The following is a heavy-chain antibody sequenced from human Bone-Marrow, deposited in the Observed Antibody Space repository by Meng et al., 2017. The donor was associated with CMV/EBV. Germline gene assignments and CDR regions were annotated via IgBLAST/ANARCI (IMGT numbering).Heavy chain of an antibody. CDR2: IYYSGST. V-gene: IGHV4-39*07. CDR3: ARWYQLDQHYFDY. J-gene: IGHJ4*02. D-gene: IGHD2-2*01. CDR1: GGSISSSSYY. Sequence: TLSLTCTVPGGSISSSSYYWGWIRQPPGKGLEWIGSIYYSGSTYYNPSLKSRVTISVDTSKNQFSLKLSSVTAADTAVYYCARWYQLDQHYFDYWGQGTLVTGSS.